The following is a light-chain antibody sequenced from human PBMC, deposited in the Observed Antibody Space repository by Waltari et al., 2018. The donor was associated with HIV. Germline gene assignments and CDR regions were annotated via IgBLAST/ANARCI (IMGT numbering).Light chain of an antibody. CDR3: SSYTRSISVA. CDR2: GVR. V-gene: IGLV2-14*03. J-gene: IGLJ2*01. Sequence: QSALTQPASVSGSPGQTVTITCTGTSDDVGGYDIVAWYKQHTDTPPRLIIFGVRRRPSGVDGRFSASKSGNVASLTITGLRPDDEAHYFCSSYTRSISVAFGGGTRLTVL. CDR1: SDDVGGYDI.